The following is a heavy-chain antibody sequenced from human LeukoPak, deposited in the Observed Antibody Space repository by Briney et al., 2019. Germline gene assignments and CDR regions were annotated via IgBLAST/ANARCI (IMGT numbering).Heavy chain of an antibody. J-gene: IGHJ4*02. D-gene: IGHD6-6*01. V-gene: IGHV4-4*02. Sequence: RPSETLSLTCTVSGGSISSNNWWSWVRQPPGKGLEWIGEMYHSGSTNYNPSLKSRVIISIDKSKNQFSLKLSSVTAADTAVYYCARDVGARLPGYWGQGTLVTVSS. CDR1: GGSISSNNW. CDR3: ARDVGARLPGY. CDR2: MYHSGST.